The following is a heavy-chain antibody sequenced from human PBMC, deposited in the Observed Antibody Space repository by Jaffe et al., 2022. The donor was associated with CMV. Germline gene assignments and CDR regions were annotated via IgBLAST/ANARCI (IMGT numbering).Heavy chain of an antibody. Sequence: QVQLQESGPGLVKPSETLSLTCTVSGGSISSYYWSWIRQPPGKGLEWIGYIYYSGSTNYNPSLKSRVTISVDTSKNQFSLKLSSVTAADTAVYYCARYRIAAAGIGVYYYYYGMDVWGQGTTVTVSS. J-gene: IGHJ6*02. D-gene: IGHD6-13*01. CDR2: IYYSGST. CDR1: GGSISSYY. V-gene: IGHV4-59*01. CDR3: ARYRIAAAGIGVYYYYYGMDV.